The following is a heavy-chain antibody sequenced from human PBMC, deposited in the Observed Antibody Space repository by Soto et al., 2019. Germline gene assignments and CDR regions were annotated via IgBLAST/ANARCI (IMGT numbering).Heavy chain of an antibody. CDR1: GGTFSSYA. J-gene: IGHJ4*02. Sequence: QVQLVQSGAEVKKPGSSVKVSCKASGGTFSSYAISWVRQAPGQGLEWMGGIIPIFGTANYAQKFQGRVTITTDESTSTAYMELGSLRSEDTAVYYCGTVEYSSSSGQYYFDYWGQGTLVTVSS. CDR3: GTVEYSSSSGQYYFDY. D-gene: IGHD6-6*01. CDR2: IIPIFGTA. V-gene: IGHV1-69*01.